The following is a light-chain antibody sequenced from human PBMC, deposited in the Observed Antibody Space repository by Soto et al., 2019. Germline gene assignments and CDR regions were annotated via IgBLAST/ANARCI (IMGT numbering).Light chain of an antibody. CDR2: DAY. V-gene: IGKV1-5*01. CDR1: QSVSSW. J-gene: IGKJ1*01. Sequence: QMTQYTSTMSASLGDRFTNSGRASQSVSSWLAWYQQRPGKASKLLIYDAYSLQSGVPSTFSGSGSGTQFTLTISSLHPDDFANYYCQQYYSYSRTVGQGTKVEIK. CDR3: QQYYSYSRT.